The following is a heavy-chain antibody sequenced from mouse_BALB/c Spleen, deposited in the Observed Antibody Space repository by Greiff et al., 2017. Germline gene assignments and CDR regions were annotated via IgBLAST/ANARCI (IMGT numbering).Heavy chain of an antibody. CDR3: ARDDYDGGYYFDY. CDR1: GYTFSSYW. V-gene: IGHV1-9*01. CDR2: ILPGSGST. J-gene: IGHJ2*01. D-gene: IGHD2-4*01. Sequence: QVLLQQSGAELMKPGASVKISCKATGYTFSSYWIEWVKQRPGHGLEWIGEILPGSGSTNYNEKFKGKATFTADTSSNTAYMQLSSLTSEDSAVYYCARDDYDGGYYFDYWGQGTTLTVSS.